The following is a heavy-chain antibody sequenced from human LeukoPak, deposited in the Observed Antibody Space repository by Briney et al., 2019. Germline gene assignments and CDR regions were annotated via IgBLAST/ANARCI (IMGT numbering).Heavy chain of an antibody. CDR1: GFILGTYA. V-gene: IGHV3-23*01. D-gene: IGHD1-26*01. CDR3: VKGREAYSGSYTPFAS. J-gene: IGHJ4*02. Sequence: GGSLRLSCAASGFILGTYAMNWVRQAPGKGLECVSTISGSGKNTYYTDSVKGRFTISRDSSKNTLYLQMNSLRAEDTAVYYCVKGREAYSGSYTPFASWGQGTWVTVSS. CDR2: ISGSGKNT.